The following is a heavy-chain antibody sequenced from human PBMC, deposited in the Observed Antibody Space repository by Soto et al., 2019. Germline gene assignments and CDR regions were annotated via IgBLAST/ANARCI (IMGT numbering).Heavy chain of an antibody. J-gene: IGHJ4*02. CDR3: AMEYCSSTSCDRDY. Sequence: QVQLVQSGAEVKKPGSSVKVSCKASGGTFSSYTISWVRQAPGQGLEWMGRIIPILGIANYAQKFQGRVTXTADKSTSTASMELSSLRSEATAVYYCAMEYCSSTSCDRDYWGQGTLVTVSS. D-gene: IGHD2-2*02. V-gene: IGHV1-69*02. CDR2: IIPILGIA. CDR1: GGTFSSYT.